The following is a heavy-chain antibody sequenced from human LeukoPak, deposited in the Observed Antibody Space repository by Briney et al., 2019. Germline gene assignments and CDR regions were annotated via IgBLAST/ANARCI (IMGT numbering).Heavy chain of an antibody. CDR1: GGSISDHY. Sequence: PSETLSLTCTVSGGSISDHYWSWIRQPPGKGLEWIGYLYDSGTTNYNPSLKSRVTISVDTSKNQFSLKLSSVTAADTAVYYCARQTHSGSFAYYFDYWGQGTLVTVSS. D-gene: IGHD3-10*01. J-gene: IGHJ4*02. CDR3: ARQTHSGSFAYYFDY. V-gene: IGHV4-59*08. CDR2: LYDSGTT.